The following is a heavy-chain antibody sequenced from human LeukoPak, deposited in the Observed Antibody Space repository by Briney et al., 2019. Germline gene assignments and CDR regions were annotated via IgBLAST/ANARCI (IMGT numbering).Heavy chain of an antibody. CDR2: IYSGGST. D-gene: IGHD2/OR15-2a*01. J-gene: IGHJ4*02. V-gene: IGHV3-53*01. Sequence: GGSLRLSCAASGFTVSSNYMSWVRQAPGKGLEWVSVIYSGGSTYYADSVKGRFTISRDDLTNTVFLHMNSLRAEDTAVYFCARDNNPFDYWGQGTLVTVSS. CDR1: GFTVSSNY. CDR3: ARDNNPFDY.